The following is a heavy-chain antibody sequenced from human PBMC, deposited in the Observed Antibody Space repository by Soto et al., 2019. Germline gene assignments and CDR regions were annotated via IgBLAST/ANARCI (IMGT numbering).Heavy chain of an antibody. CDR2: INHSGST. D-gene: IGHD3-3*01. CDR1: GGSFSGYY. CDR3: ATIFGVVNNDY. V-gene: IGHV4-34*01. J-gene: IGHJ4*02. Sequence: SETLSLTCAVYGGSFSGYYWSWIRQPPGKGLEWIGEINHSGSTNYNPSLKSRVTISVDTSKNQFSLKLSSVTAADTAVYYCATIFGVVNNDYWGQGTLVTVSS.